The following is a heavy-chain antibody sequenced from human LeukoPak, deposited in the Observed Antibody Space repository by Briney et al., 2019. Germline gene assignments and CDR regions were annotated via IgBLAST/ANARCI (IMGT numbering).Heavy chain of an antibody. J-gene: IGHJ4*02. D-gene: IGHD1-26*01. CDR1: GFALSAYT. Sequence: GGSLRLSCAASGFALSAYTMNWVRQAPGKGLEWVSSISSSSTYISYADSVKGRFTISRDNAKSSLYLQMNSLRAEDTAVYYCARGAYSGDSWGQGTRVTVSS. CDR3: ARGAYSGDS. CDR2: ISSSSTYI. V-gene: IGHV3-21*01.